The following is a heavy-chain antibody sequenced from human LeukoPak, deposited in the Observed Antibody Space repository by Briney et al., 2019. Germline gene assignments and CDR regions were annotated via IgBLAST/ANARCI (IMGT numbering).Heavy chain of an antibody. Sequence: PSETLSLTCTVSGGSISRYYWSWLRQPAGKGLEWIGRIYASGSTNYNPSLKSRVTISVDTSKNQFSLKLSSVTAADTAVYYCARRDFWSGYFDYWGQGTLVTVSS. CDR1: GGSISRYY. CDR2: IYASGST. V-gene: IGHV4-4*07. CDR3: ARRDFWSGYFDY. D-gene: IGHD3-3*01. J-gene: IGHJ4*02.